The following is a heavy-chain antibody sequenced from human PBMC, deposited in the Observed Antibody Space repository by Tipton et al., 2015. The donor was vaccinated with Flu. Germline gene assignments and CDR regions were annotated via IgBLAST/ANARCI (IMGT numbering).Heavy chain of an antibody. CDR3: ARDLGSGYDWFTTGYYGMDV. D-gene: IGHD5-12*01. CDR2: ISSSGSTI. J-gene: IGHJ6*02. CDR1: GFTFSSYE. Sequence: SLRLSCAASGFTFSSYEMNWVRQAPGKGLEWVSYISSSGSTIYYADSVKGRFTISRDNAKNSLYLQMNSLRAEDTAVYYCARDLGSGYDWFTTGYYGMDVWGQGTTVTVSS. V-gene: IGHV3-48*03.